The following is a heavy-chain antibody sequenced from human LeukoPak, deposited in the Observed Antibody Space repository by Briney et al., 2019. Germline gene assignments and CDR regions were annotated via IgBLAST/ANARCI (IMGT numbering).Heavy chain of an antibody. CDR1: GISFRSYG. V-gene: IGHV3-30*02. CDR3: ATDISTHYFGS. CDR2: IWYDASNK. Sequence: GGSLRLSCAASGISFRSYGMHWVRQAPGKGLEWVTFIWYDASNKYYAESVKGRFTISRDNSRNTVFLQMNSLRAQDTAIYYCATDISTHYFGSWGQGTLVTVSS. J-gene: IGHJ4*02. D-gene: IGHD3-9*01.